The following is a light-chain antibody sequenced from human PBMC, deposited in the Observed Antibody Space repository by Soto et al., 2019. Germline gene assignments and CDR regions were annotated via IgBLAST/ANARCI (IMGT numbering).Light chain of an antibody. CDR1: QTVNRNY. V-gene: IGKV3-20*01. CDR3: QQYIDSPRT. J-gene: IGKJ1*01. Sequence: EIILTQPPGTLALSPGDGATLSCRASQTVNRNYLAWYHQRPGQPPRLLIYGVSNRASGVPDRFSGDGSGTEVTLTIGRLDPDDFGVYYCQQYIDSPRTFGQGTRVEVK. CDR2: GVS.